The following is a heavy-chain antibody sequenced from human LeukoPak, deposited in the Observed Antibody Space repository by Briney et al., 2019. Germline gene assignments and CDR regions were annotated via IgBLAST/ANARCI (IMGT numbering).Heavy chain of an antibody. J-gene: IGHJ4*02. CDR1: GFTVSNNY. CDR2: IYSGGST. CDR3: AKDPLGVVVPAAIPY. D-gene: IGHD2-2*01. Sequence: GGSLRLSCAASGFTVSNNYMSWVRQAPGKGLEWVSVIYSGGSTYYADSVKGRFTISRDTSKNTLSLQMNSLRAEDTAVYYCAKDPLGVVVPAAIPYWGQGTLVTVSS. V-gene: IGHV3-53*01.